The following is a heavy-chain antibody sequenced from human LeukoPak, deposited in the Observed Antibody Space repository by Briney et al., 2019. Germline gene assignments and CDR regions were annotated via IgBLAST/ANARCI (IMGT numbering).Heavy chain of an antibody. J-gene: IGHJ6*02. CDR1: GFTVTNNY. Sequence: GGSLRLSGAASGFTVTNNYMSWVRQAPGKGLEWVSVIYAGGSTSYADSVKGRFTISRDSSNNTLYLQMNSLRAEDTAVYYCAREGYASGTRYGMDVWGQGTTVTVSS. CDR2: IYAGGST. D-gene: IGHD3-10*01. CDR3: AREGYASGTRYGMDV. V-gene: IGHV3-66*01.